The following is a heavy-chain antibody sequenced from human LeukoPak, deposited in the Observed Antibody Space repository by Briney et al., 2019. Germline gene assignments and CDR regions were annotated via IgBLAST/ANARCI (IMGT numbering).Heavy chain of an antibody. J-gene: IGHJ4*02. Sequence: GGSLRLSCAASGFNFGSYSMTWVRQAPGKGLEWVSFISSSSSYIYYADSVKGRFTISRDNAKNSLYLQMNSLRAEDTAVYYCARGEYGSGSYHIDYWGQGTLVTVSS. V-gene: IGHV3-21*01. CDR3: ARGEYGSGSYHIDY. D-gene: IGHD3-10*01. CDR2: ISSSSSYI. CDR1: GFNFGSYS.